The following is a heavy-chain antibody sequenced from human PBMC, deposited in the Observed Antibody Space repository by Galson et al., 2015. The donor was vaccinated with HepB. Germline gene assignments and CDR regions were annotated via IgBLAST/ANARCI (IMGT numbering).Heavy chain of an antibody. V-gene: IGHV1-18*01. J-gene: IGHJ5*02. Sequence: SVKVSCKASGYTFSTYSITWVRQAPGHGLEWMGWISGYSRDTNYAQNLQGRVTMTTDTSTSTAYMELRSLRSDDTAVYYCARGALVLCVGGTQNNRFDPWGPGTLVTVSS. CDR1: GYTFSTYS. CDR3: ARGALVLCVGGTQNNRFDP. CDR2: ISGYSRDT. D-gene: IGHD2-15*01.